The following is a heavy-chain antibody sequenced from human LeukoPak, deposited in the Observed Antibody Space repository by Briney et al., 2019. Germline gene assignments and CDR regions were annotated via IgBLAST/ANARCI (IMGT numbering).Heavy chain of an antibody. J-gene: IGHJ5*02. CDR1: GGSISSGGYS. D-gene: IGHD3-22*01. CDR3: ARAPYYYDSSGYYWPNWFDP. CDR2: IYHSGST. Sequence: PSETLSLTCTVSGGSISSGGYSWSWIRQPPGKGLEWIGYIYHSGSTYYNPSLKSRVTISVDRSKNQFSLKLSSVTAADTAVYYCARAPYYYDSSGYYWPNWFDPWGQGTLVTVSS. V-gene: IGHV4-30-2*01.